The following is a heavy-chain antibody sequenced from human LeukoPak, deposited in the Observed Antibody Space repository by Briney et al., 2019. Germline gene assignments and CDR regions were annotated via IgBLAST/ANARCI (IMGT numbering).Heavy chain of an antibody. CDR2: ISSRGDSI. V-gene: IGHV3-21*01. D-gene: IGHD2-21*01. CDR3: ARGLCGGDCYDY. J-gene: IGHJ4*02. CDR1: GFTFSSYT. Sequence: GGSLRLSCAASGFTFSSYTMNWVRQAPGKGLEWVSSISSRGDSIHYADSVKGRFIISRDNAKNSLYLQMNSLRAEDTAVYYCARGLCGGDCYDYWGQGNLVTVSS.